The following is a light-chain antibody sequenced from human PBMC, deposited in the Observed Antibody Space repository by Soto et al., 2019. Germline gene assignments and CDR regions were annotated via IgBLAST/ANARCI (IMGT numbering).Light chain of an antibody. J-gene: IGKJ1*01. CDR2: AAS. V-gene: IGKV1-27*01. CDR3: QKYNSAPRT. Sequence: DIQITHSPSTLSASVLYRVTSTCRASQSISSWLAWYQQKPGKAPKLLIYAASTLQSGVPSRFSGSGSGTDFTLTISSLQPEDVATYYCQKYNSAPRTFGQGTKVDIK. CDR1: QSISSW.